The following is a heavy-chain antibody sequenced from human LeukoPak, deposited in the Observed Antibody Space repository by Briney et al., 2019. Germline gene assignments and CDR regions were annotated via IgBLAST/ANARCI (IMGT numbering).Heavy chain of an antibody. V-gene: IGHV1-2*02. Sequence: GASVKVSCKASGYTFTGYYMHWVRQAPGQELEWMGWINPNSGGTNYAQKFQGRVTMTRDTSISTAYMELSRLRSDDTAVYYCARGYCSGGSCYEFDYWGQGTLVTVSS. J-gene: IGHJ4*02. CDR3: ARGYCSGGSCYEFDY. CDR2: INPNSGGT. CDR1: GYTFTGYY. D-gene: IGHD2-15*01.